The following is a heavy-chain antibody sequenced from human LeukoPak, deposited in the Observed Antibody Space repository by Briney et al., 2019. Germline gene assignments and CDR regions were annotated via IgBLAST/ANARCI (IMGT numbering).Heavy chain of an antibody. V-gene: IGHV3-15*01. Sequence: GGSLRLSCAASGFTFSNAWMSWVRQAPGKGLEWVGRIKSKTDGGTTDYAAPVKGRFTISRDDSKNTLYLQMNGLKTEDTAVYYCTAARIAARPDYFDYWGQGTLVTVSS. CDR3: TAARIAARPDYFDY. J-gene: IGHJ4*02. CDR2: IKSKTDGGTT. D-gene: IGHD6-6*01. CDR1: GFTFSNAW.